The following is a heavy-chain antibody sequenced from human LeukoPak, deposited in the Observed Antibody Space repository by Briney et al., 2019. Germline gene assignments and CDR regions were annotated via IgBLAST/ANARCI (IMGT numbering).Heavy chain of an antibody. Sequence: GGSLRLSCAASGFTFSSYAMHWVRQAPGKGLEWVTVISYDGSTKYYADSVKGRITISRDNSKNTLYMQMSSLRAEDTAMYYCARGSLGYCDSTSCYTQFDYWGQGTLVTVSS. V-gene: IGHV3-30*04. J-gene: IGHJ4*02. CDR1: GFTFSSYA. CDR3: ARGSLGYCDSTSCYTQFDY. CDR2: ISYDGSTK. D-gene: IGHD2-2*02.